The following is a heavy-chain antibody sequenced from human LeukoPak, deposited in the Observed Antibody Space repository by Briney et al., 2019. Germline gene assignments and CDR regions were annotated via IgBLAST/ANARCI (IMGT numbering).Heavy chain of an antibody. D-gene: IGHD3-22*01. Sequence: GGSLRLPCAASGFTFSSYSMNWVRQAPGKGLEWVSSISSSSSYIYYADSVKGRITISRDNARNTVDLQMNSLRAEDTAVYYCVKSLDRHYYDIHGPLSHWGQGTLVTVSS. CDR1: GFTFSSYS. V-gene: IGHV3-21*01. CDR3: VKSLDRHYYDIHGPLSH. CDR2: ISSSSSYI. J-gene: IGHJ4*02.